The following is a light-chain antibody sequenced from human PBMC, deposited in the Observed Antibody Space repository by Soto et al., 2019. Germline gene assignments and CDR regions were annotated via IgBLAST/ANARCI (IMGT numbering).Light chain of an antibody. CDR1: QSVSSK. V-gene: IGKV3-15*01. Sequence: EIVMTQSPAALSVSPGERATLSGRASQSVSSKLAWYQQKPGQAPRLLIYGASTRATGIPVRFSGSGSGTEFTLTISSLQSEDFAVYYCQQYNNWPYTFGQGTKLEIK. CDR2: GAS. CDR3: QQYNNWPYT. J-gene: IGKJ2*01.